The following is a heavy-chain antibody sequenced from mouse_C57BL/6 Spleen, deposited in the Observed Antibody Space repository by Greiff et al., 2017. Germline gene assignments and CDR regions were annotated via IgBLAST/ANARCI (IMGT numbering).Heavy chain of an antibody. CDR2: IYPGNSDT. D-gene: IGHD5-2*01. V-gene: IGHV1-5*01. CDR3: TGNNYEDFDY. J-gene: IGHJ2*01. CDR1: GYTFTSYW. Sequence: VQLQQSGTVLARPGASVKMSCKTSGYTFTSYWMHWVKQRPGQGLEWIGAIYPGNSDTSYNQKFKGMAKLTAVTSASTVYMVLSSLTNEDSAVYYCTGNNYEDFDYWGQGTTRTVSA.